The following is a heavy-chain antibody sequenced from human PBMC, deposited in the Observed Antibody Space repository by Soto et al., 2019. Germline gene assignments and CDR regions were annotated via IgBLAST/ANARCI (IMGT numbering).Heavy chain of an antibody. CDR3: ARDNGYSYGYTLDH. J-gene: IGHJ4*02. CDR1: GGSISSGGYY. Sequence: PSETLSLTCTVSGGSISSGGYYWSWIRQHPGKGLEWIGYIYYSGSTYHNPSLKSRVTISVDTSKNQFSLKLSSVTAADTAVYYCARDNGYSYGYTLDHWGQGTLVTVSS. CDR2: IYYSGST. D-gene: IGHD5-18*01. V-gene: IGHV4-31*03.